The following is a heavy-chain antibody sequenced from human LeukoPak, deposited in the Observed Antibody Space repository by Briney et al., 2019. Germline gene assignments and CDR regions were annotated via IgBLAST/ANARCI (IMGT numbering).Heavy chain of an antibody. D-gene: IGHD3-10*01. CDR2: INPSGGST. Sequence: ASVKVSCTASGYTFTSYYMHWVRQAPGQGLEWMGIINPSGGSTSYAQKFQGRVTMTRDTSTSTVYMELSSLRSEDTAVYYCARAPYGTYYFDYWGQGTLVTVSS. CDR1: GYTFTSYY. V-gene: IGHV1-46*01. CDR3: ARAPYGTYYFDY. J-gene: IGHJ4*02.